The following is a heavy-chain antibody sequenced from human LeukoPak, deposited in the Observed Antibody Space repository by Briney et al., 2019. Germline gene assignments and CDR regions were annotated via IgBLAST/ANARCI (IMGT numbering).Heavy chain of an antibody. CDR1: GFTFSSYA. D-gene: IGHD1-26*01. Sequence: GRSLRLSCAASGFTFSSYAMHWVRQAPGKGLEWVAVISYDGSNKYYADSVKGRFTISRDNSKNTLYLQMNSLRAEDTAVYYCARDPYSGVSAAPNYWGQGTLVTVSS. CDR2: ISYDGSNK. J-gene: IGHJ4*02. V-gene: IGHV3-30-3*01. CDR3: ARDPYSGVSAAPNY.